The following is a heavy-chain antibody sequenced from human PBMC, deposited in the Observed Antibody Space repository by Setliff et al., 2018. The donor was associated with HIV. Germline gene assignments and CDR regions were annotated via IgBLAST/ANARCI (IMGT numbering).Heavy chain of an antibody. Sequence: SETLSLTCTVSTDSISSGDYQWSWIRQHPGKGLEWIGYIFYNGKTYYHPSLKSRVTISVDTSKKQFSLNLTSVTAADTAIYYCARARFIVGAGAYSQHWGQGTLVTVSS. CDR3: ARARFIVGAGAYSQH. CDR1: TDSISSGDYQ. D-gene: IGHD1-26*01. V-gene: IGHV4-31*03. J-gene: IGHJ1*01. CDR2: IFYNGKT.